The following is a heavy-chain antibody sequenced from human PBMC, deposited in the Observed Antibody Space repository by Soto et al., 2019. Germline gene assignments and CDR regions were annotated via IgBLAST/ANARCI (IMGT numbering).Heavy chain of an antibody. Sequence: GESLKISCKGSGYSFTSYWIGWVRQMPGKGLEWMGIIYPGDSDTRYSPSFQGQVTISADKSISTAYLQWSSLKASDTAMYYCARHTRYQCNMGYYGMDVWGQGTTVTVS. V-gene: IGHV5-51*01. CDR2: IYPGDSDT. J-gene: IGHJ6*02. CDR3: ARHTRYQCNMGYYGMDV. CDR1: GYSFTSYW. D-gene: IGHD2-2*01.